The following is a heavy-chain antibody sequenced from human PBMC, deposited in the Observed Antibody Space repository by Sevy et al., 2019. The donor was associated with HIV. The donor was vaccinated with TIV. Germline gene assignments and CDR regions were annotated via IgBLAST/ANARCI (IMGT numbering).Heavy chain of an antibody. Sequence: GGSLRLSCAASGFTFSSYAMSWVRQAPGKGLEWVSAISGSGGSTDYADSVKGRFTISRDNSKNTLYLQMNSLRAEDTAVYYCAGDYFGSGNYYNPFGYWGQGTLVTVSS. CDR1: GFTFSSYA. V-gene: IGHV3-23*01. CDR2: ISGSGGST. D-gene: IGHD3-10*01. J-gene: IGHJ4*02. CDR3: AGDYFGSGNYYNPFGY.